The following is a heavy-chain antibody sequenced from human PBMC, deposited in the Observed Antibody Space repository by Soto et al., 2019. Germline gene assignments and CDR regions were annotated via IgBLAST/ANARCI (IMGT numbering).Heavy chain of an antibody. CDR1: GYTFTNYG. Sequence: GASVKVSCKASGYTFTNYGISWVRQAPGQGLEWMGWISAYNGDTKYAENLQGRVTMTTDTSTSTAYMELRSLRSDDTAVYYCVRDRGTVLASPVILNTPNRFDPWGQGTLVTVSS. V-gene: IGHV1-18*01. CDR2: ISAYNGDT. D-gene: IGHD3-9*01. J-gene: IGHJ5*02. CDR3: VRDRGTVLASPVILNTPNRFDP.